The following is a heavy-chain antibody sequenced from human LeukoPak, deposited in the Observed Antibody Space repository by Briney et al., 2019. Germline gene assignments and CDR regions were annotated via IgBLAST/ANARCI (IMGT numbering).Heavy chain of an antibody. V-gene: IGHV3-23*01. CDR1: GFTFSSYA. J-gene: IGHJ4*02. CDR3: AKPLIAARAAGVYYFDY. Sequence: GGSLRLSCAASGFTFSSYAMSWVRQAPGKGLEWVSAISGSGGSTYYADSVKGRFTISRDNSKNTLYLQMNSLRAEDTAVYYCAKPLIAARAAGVYYFDYWGQGTLVTVSS. CDR2: ISGSGGST. D-gene: IGHD6-6*01.